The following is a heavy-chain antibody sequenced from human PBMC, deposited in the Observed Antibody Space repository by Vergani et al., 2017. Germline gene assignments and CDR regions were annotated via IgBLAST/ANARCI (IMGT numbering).Heavy chain of an antibody. CDR2: VDPEDGET. D-gene: IGHD3-10*01. CDR1: GYTFTDHY. J-gene: IGHJ5*02. Sequence: EVQLVQSGAEVKKPGATMKISCKVSGYTFTDHYMHWVKQAPGKGLEWMGLVDPEDGETIYAEKFKGRVTIAADTSTDTAHLELSSLRSEDTAMYYCASSVRGVPLDPWGQGTLVTVSS. CDR3: ASSVRGVPLDP. V-gene: IGHV1-69-2*01.